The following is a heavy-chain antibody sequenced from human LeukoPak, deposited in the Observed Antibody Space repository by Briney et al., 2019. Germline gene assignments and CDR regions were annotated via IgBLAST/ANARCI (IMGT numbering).Heavy chain of an antibody. CDR3: AKIRRQLVPFDY. J-gene: IGHJ4*02. Sequence: GGSLRLSCAASGFTFSSYAMSWVRQAPGQGLEWVSTISDTGGSTYYADSVKGRFTISRDNSKNTLYLQMHSLRAEDTAVYYCAKIRRQLVPFDYWGQGTLVTVSS. CDR2: ISDTGGST. D-gene: IGHD6-13*01. V-gene: IGHV3-23*01. CDR1: GFTFSSYA.